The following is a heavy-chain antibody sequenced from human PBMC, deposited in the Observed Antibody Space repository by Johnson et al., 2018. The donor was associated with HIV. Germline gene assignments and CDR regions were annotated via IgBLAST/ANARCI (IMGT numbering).Heavy chain of an antibody. J-gene: IGHJ3*02. CDR2: IRSDGSNK. V-gene: IGHV3-30*02. D-gene: IGHD3-10*01. Sequence: QVQLVESGGGVVQPGRSLRLSCAASGFTFSNYGMHWVRQAPGKGLEGVAFIRSDGSNKYYGDSVKGRFTISRDNSKNTLYLQMMSLRTEDTAVDFCAKVPSAVWFGEVIWGQGTMVTGSS. CDR1: GFTFSNYG. CDR3: AKVPSAVWFGEVI.